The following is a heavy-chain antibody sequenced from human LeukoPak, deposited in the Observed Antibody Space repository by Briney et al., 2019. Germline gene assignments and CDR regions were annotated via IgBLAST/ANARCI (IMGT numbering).Heavy chain of an antibody. V-gene: IGHV1-69*13. CDR3: ASTTERELLLPYDY. J-gene: IGHJ4*02. D-gene: IGHD1-26*01. Sequence: GASVKVSCKTSGGAFRSFALSWVRQAPGQGLDWMGGIIPIFDTTNYAQKFQGRVTITADESTSTVYMELSSLRSDDTAVYCASTTERELLLPYDYWGQGTLVTVSS. CDR2: IIPIFDTT. CDR1: GGAFRSFA.